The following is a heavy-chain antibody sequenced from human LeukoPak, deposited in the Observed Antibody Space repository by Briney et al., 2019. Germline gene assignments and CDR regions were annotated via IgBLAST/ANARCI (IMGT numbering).Heavy chain of an antibody. D-gene: IGHD6-19*01. CDR1: GFTFSSYA. V-gene: IGHV3-23*01. CDR3: AKAHNSGWFFTGDNFDY. CDR2: ISASGTRR. Sequence: GGSLRLSCAASGFTFSSYAMNWVRQAPGKGLEWVSGISASGTRRYYADSVKGRFTISRDNSKTTLWLQVNSLRAEDTAIYYCAKAHNSGWFFTGDNFDYWGQGTLVTVSS. J-gene: IGHJ4*02.